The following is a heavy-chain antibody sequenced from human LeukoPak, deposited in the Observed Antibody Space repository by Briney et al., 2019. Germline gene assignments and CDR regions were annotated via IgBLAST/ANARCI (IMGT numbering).Heavy chain of an antibody. J-gene: IGHJ5*02. D-gene: IGHD2-15*01. CDR1: GYSISSGYY. CDR3: ARQGNCGGGSCYDWFGP. CDR2: IYHSGTI. V-gene: IGHV4-38-2*01. Sequence: SETLSLTCAVSGYSISSGYYWGWIRQPPGKGLEWIGTIYHSGTIYYNPSLKSRVTISVDTSQNQFSLQVTSVTAADTAVYYCARQGNCGGGSCYDWFGPWGQGTLLTVSS.